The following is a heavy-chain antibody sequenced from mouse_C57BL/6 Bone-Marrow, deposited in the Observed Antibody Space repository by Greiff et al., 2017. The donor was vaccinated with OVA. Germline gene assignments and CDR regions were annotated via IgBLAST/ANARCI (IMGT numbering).Heavy chain of an antibody. V-gene: IGHV1-50*01. CDR2: IDPSDSYT. CDR1: GYTFTSYW. Sequence: QVQLQQPGAELVKPGASVKLSCKASGYTFTSYWMQWVKQRPGQGLAWIGEIDPSDSYTNYNQKFKGKAKLPVDTSSSTAYRQLSSLTSEDSAVYYCSRGGGPWFAYWGQGTLVTVSA. CDR3: SRGGGPWFAY. J-gene: IGHJ3*01.